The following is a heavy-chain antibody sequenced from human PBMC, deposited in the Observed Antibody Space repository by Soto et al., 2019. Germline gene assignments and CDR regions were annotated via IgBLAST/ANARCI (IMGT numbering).Heavy chain of an antibody. J-gene: IGHJ5*02. CDR1: GGSISTYY. D-gene: IGHD6-19*01. CDR3: ARETVAGTDNWFDP. Sequence: SETLSFTCTVSGGSISTYYWNWIRQPAGKRLEWLGRIYTSGYTKYNPSLKSRVTMSLGTSKRQFSLKLSSVTAADTAVYYCARETVAGTDNWFDPWGQG. V-gene: IGHV4-4*07. CDR2: IYTSGYT.